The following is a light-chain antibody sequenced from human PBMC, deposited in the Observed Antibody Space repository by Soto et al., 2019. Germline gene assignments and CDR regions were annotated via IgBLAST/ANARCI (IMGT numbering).Light chain of an antibody. J-gene: IGKJ4*01. CDR3: QQFNVYPLT. CDR2: AAS. CDR1: QGIRDF. Sequence: DIQLTQSPSFLSASVGDRVTITCRASQGIRDFLAWYQQKPGKAPKLLIYAASTLQAGVPTRFSGFASGTEFTLTISKLQPADSATYYCQQFNVYPLTFGGGTKVEIK. V-gene: IGKV1-9*01.